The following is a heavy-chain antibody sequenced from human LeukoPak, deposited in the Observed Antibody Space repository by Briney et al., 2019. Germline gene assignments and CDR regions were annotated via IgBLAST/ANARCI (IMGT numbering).Heavy chain of an antibody. V-gene: IGHV3-21*01. D-gene: IGHD4-17*01. CDR1: GFTFSSYS. CDR2: ISGAGSYI. J-gene: IGHJ3*01. Sequence: GGSLRLSCSVSGFTFSSYSMNWVRQAPGKGLQWVSSISGAGSYIFYADSVEGRFSVSRDNAKNSVFLQMNSLRAEDTAAYYCARGLGDYDAFDVWGHGTGVTVAS. CDR3: ARGLGDYDAFDV.